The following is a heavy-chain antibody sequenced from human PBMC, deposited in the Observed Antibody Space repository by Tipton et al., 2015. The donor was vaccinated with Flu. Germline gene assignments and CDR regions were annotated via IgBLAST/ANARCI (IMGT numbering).Heavy chain of an antibody. CDR1: GGSISSYY. CDR3: ARDLPYYDFWSGYHPYYYYGMDV. Sequence: TLSLTCTVSGGSISSYYWSWIRQPAGKGLEWIGRIYTSGSTNYNPSLKSRVTMSVDTSKNQFSLKLSSVTAADTAVYYCARDLPYYDFWSGYHPYYYYGMDVWGQGTPVTVSS. V-gene: IGHV4-4*07. CDR2: IYTSGST. J-gene: IGHJ6*02. D-gene: IGHD3-3*01.